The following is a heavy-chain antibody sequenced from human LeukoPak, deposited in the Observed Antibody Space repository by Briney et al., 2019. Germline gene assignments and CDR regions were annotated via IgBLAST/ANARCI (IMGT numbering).Heavy chain of an antibody. V-gene: IGHV3-23*01. CDR3: ARGVEPLAANTLAY. CDR2: ISGSGGNT. CDR1: GFTFSSYA. Sequence: GGSLRLSCAASGFTFSSYAMTWVRQGPGKGLEWVSTISGSGGNTYYADSVQGRFTISRDNSKNTLYLEMNSLSPDDTAVYYCARGVEPLAANTLAYWGQGTLVTVSS. D-gene: IGHD1-14*01. J-gene: IGHJ4*02.